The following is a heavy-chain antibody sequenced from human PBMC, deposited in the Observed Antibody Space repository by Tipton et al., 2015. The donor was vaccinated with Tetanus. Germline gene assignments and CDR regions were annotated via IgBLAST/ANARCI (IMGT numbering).Heavy chain of an antibody. D-gene: IGHD1-26*01. V-gene: IGHV1-8*01. CDR3: ARANSGHYYLDS. Sequence: QLVQSGAEVKKPGSSVKVSCKASGGGFSKFAISWVRQAPGQGLEWMGWMNPYTGNTGYAQKFQGRVTMTRNTSIRTAYMELSSLTSEDTAVYYCARANSGHYYLDSWGQGTLVTVSS. CDR2: MNPYTGNT. CDR1: GGGFSKFA. J-gene: IGHJ4*02.